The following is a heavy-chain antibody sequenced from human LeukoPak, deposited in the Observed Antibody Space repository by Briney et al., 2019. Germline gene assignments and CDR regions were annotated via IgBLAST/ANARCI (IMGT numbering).Heavy chain of an antibody. D-gene: IGHD5-18*01. V-gene: IGHV3-53*01. Sequence: PGGSLRLSCAASGFTVSSNYMSWVRQAPGKGLEWVSVIYSGGSTYYADSVKGRFTISRDNSKNTLYLQMNSLRAEDTAVYYCARESTAMATFYFDYWGQGTLVTVSP. J-gene: IGHJ4*02. CDR1: GFTVSSNY. CDR2: IYSGGST. CDR3: ARESTAMATFYFDY.